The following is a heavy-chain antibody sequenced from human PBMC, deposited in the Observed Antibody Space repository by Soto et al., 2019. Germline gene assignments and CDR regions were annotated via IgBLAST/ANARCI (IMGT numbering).Heavy chain of an antibody. V-gene: IGHV4-34*01. CDR3: ARAYYGSGSYYKPPHY. Sequence: SDTLSLTCAVYGGSFSGYYWSWIRQPPGKGLEWIGEINHSGSTNYNPSLKSRVTISVDTSKNQFSLKLSSVTAADTAVYYCARAYYGSGSYYKPPHYWGQGTLVT. CDR2: INHSGST. D-gene: IGHD3-10*01. CDR1: GGSFSGYY. J-gene: IGHJ4*02.